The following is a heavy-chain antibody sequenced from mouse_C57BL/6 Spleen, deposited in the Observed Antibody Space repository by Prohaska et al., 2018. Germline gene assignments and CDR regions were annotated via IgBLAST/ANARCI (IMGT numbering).Heavy chain of an antibody. V-gene: IGHV1-26*01. J-gene: IGHJ2*01. D-gene: IGHD3-2*02. CDR2: INPNNGGT. Sequence: EVQLQQSGPELVKPGASVKISCKASGYTFTDYYMNWVKQSHGKSLEWIGYINPNNGGTSYNQKFKGKATWTVDKSSSTAYMELRSLTSEDSAVYYCARHGSSGYRDWGQGTTLTVSS. CDR3: ARHGSSGYRD. CDR1: GYTFTDYY.